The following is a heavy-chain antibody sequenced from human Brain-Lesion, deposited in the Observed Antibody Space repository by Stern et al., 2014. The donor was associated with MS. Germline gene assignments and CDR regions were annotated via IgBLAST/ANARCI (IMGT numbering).Heavy chain of an antibody. CDR3: ARDYGDYAFDY. J-gene: IGHJ4*02. CDR2: IYPGDSNT. Sequence: VQLGQSGAEVKKPGESLKISCKGSGYSFTANWIAWVRQMPGKGLEWRGIIYPGDSNTRYSPSFQGQVTISADKSISTAYLQWSSLKASDTAMYYCARDYGDYAFDYWGQGTLVTVSS. V-gene: IGHV5-51*01. D-gene: IGHD4-17*01. CDR1: GYSFTANW.